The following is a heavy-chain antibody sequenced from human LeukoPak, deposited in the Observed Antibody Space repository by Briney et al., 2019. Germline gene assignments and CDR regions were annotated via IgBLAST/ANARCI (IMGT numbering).Heavy chain of an antibody. CDR2: ISWSSGSI. J-gene: IGHJ4*02. Sequence: GGSLRLSCAASGLTFSSYAMSWVRQAPGKGLQWVSGISWSSGSINYADSVKGRFTISRDNAKNSLYLQMNSLRAEDTALYFCTKDSGSFHFDYWGQGTLVTVSS. CDR1: GLTFSSYA. V-gene: IGHV3-9*01. CDR3: TKDSGSFHFDY. D-gene: IGHD1-26*01.